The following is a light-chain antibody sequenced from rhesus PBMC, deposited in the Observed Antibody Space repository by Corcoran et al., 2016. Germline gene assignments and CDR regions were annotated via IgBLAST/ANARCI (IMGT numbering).Light chain of an antibody. J-gene: IGKJ3*01. CDR3: QQYSSRPFT. V-gene: IGKV1-22*01. CDR1: QGSSSW. Sequence: DIQMTQSPSSLSASVGDTVTITCRASQGSSSWLAWYQQKQGKAPKLLIYKAASLKSGVPSRFIGSGSGTDFTLTISSLQSEDCPTYYCQQYSSRPFTFGPGTKLISN. CDR2: KAA.